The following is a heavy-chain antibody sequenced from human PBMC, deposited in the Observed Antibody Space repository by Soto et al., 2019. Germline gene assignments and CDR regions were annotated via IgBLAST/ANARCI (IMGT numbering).Heavy chain of an antibody. CDR1: GFTFSSYA. CDR2: ISGSGGST. J-gene: IGHJ2*01. Sequence: EVQLLESGGGLVQPGGSLRLSCAASGFTFSSYAMIWVRQAPGKGLEWVSAISGSGGSTYYADSVKGRFTISRDNSKNTLYLQMNSLRAEDTAVYYCAKGHFGSWYFDLWGRGTLVTVSS. V-gene: IGHV3-23*01. D-gene: IGHD3-3*02. CDR3: AKGHFGSWYFDL.